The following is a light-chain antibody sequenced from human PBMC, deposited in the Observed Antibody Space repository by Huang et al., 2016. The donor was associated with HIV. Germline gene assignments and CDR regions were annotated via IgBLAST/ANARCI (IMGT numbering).Light chain of an antibody. Sequence: EIVMTQSPATLSVFPGERATLSCRASQGVRSDLAWYQQKPGQSPRLLLHGASTRATGIPARFSGSGSGTEFTLTISSLQSEDFAVYCCQQYTNWPRTFGQGTKVEIK. V-gene: IGKV3-15*01. CDR3: QQYTNWPRT. CDR2: GAS. CDR1: QGVRSD. J-gene: IGKJ1*01.